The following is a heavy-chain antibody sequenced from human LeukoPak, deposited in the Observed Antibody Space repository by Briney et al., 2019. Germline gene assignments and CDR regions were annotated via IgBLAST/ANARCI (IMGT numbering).Heavy chain of an antibody. CDR3: ARRTTYSSGGEGFDP. CDR2: IYTSGST. Sequence: SETLSLTCTVSGGSLSSGSYYWSWLRQPAGTGLEWIGRIYTSGSTNYNPSLKSRVPISIDTSKNQFSLKLSSVTAADTAVYYCARRTTYSSGGEGFDPWGQGTLVTVSS. J-gene: IGHJ5*02. CDR1: GGSLSSGSYY. D-gene: IGHD6-19*01. V-gene: IGHV4-61*02.